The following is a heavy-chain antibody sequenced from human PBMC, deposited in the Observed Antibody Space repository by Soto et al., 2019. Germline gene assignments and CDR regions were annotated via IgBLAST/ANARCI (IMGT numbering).Heavy chain of an antibody. D-gene: IGHD2-15*01. J-gene: IGHJ6*03. Sequence: ASVKVSCKASGYTFTSYGISWVRQAPGQGLEWMGWISAYNGNTNYAQKLQGRVTMTTDTSTSTAYMELRSLRSDDTAVYYCARVGDSGGSWTVYYYYMDVWGKGTTVTVSS. CDR1: GYTFTSYG. CDR2: ISAYNGNT. CDR3: ARVGDSGGSWTVYYYYMDV. V-gene: IGHV1-18*01.